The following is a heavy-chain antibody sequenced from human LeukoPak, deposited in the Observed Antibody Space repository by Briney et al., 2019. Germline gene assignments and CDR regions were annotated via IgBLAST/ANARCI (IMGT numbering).Heavy chain of an antibody. V-gene: IGHV5-51*01. CDR3: AATYCSSTSCQDAFDI. CDR2: IYPGDSDT. CDR1: GYSFTSYW. J-gene: IGHJ3*02. D-gene: IGHD2-2*01. Sequence: GESLKISCKGSGYSFTSYWIGWVRQMPGKGLEWMGIIYPGDSDTRYSPSFQGQVTISADKSISTAYLQWSSLKASDTAMYYCAATYCSSTSCQDAFDIWGQGTMVTVSS.